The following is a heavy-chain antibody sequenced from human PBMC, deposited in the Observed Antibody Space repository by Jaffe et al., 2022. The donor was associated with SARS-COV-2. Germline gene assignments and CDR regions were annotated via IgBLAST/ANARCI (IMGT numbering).Heavy chain of an antibody. CDR3: AREPMTTVTKNDYYYGMDV. V-gene: IGHV4-31*03. Sequence: QVQLQESGPGLVKPSQTLSLTCTVSGGSISSGGYYWSWIRQHPGKGLEWIGYIYYSGSTYYNPSLKSRVTISVDTSKNQFSLKLSSVTAADTAVYYCAREPMTTVTKNDYYYGMDVWGQGTTVTVSS. D-gene: IGHD4-17*01. CDR1: GGSISSGGYY. CDR2: IYYSGST. J-gene: IGHJ6*02.